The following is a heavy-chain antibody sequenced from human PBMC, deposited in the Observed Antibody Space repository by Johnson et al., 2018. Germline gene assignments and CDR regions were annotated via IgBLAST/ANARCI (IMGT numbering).Heavy chain of an antibody. CDR2: IYNDGSST. J-gene: IGHJ3*01. CDR3: ARVVSGRGAFDV. CDR1: GFTFSNYW. V-gene: IGHV3-74*01. Sequence: EVQLVESGGGLVQPGGSLRLSCAASGFTFSNYWMHWVRQAPGKGLVWVSRIYNDGSSTTYADSVKGRFTISRDNAKNTLYLQMNSLRAEDTAVYYWARVVSGRGAFDVWGQGTMVTVSS. D-gene: IGHD3-3*01.